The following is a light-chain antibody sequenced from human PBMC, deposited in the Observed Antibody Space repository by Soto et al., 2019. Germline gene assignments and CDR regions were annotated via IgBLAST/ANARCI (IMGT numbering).Light chain of an antibody. Sequence: QTVVTQEPSFSVSPGGTVTLTCGLSSGSVSTNYYPTWYQQTPGQAPRTLIYSTSTRSSGVPDRFSGSILGNKAALTITGAQADDESHYYCVLYMGSGVCVFGGGTKLTVL. J-gene: IGLJ3*02. CDR3: VLYMGSGVCV. V-gene: IGLV8-61*01. CDR2: STS. CDR1: SGSVSTNYY.